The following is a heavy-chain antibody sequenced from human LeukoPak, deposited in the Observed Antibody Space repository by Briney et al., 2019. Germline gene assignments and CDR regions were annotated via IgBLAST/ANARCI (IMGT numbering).Heavy chain of an antibody. V-gene: IGHV4-59*08. J-gene: IGHJ4*02. CDR2: ISNIGST. CDR1: GGSISSYY. CDR3: ASGYCSGGSCYPFDY. D-gene: IGHD2-15*01. Sequence: NPSETLSLTCTVSGGSISSYYWSWIRQPPGKGLEWIGYISNIGSTSYNPSLESRVSMSVDTSKNQFSLRLSSVTAADTAVYYCASGYCSGGSCYPFDYWGQGTLVTVSS.